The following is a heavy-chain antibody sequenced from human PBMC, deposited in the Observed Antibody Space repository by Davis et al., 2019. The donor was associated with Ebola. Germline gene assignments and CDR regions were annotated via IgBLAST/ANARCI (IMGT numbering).Heavy chain of an antibody. D-gene: IGHD1-26*01. Sequence: SETLSLTCTVSGGSISSGDYYWNWIRQPPGKGLEWLAYISYSGNTYYSPSLKSRGAISMDTSKNQISLRLSSVTAADTAMYYCARDLGATVDNYYYAMDVWGKGTTVTVSS. CDR3: ARDLGATVDNYYYAMDV. J-gene: IGHJ6*04. V-gene: IGHV4-30-4*01. CDR2: ISYSGNT. CDR1: GGSISSGDYY.